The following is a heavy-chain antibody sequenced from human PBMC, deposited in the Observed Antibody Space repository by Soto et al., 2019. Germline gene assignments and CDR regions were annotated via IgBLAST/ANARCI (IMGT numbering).Heavy chain of an antibody. V-gene: IGHV3-15*04. D-gene: IGHD4-17*01. CDR2: IESKTDGGTT. J-gene: IGHJ6*02. Sequence: EAQLVESGGGLVKPGGSLRLSCAASGFTFSNAWMSWVRQAPGKGLEWVGHIESKTDGGTTGYAAPVKGRFTISRDDSKNTLYLQMNSLKFEDTAVYYCNTVNDYGDYYSHYNMDVWGQGTTVTVSS. CDR3: NTVNDYGDYYSHYNMDV. CDR1: GFTFSNAW.